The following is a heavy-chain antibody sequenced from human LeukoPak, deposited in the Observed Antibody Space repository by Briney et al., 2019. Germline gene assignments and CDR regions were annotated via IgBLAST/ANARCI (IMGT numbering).Heavy chain of an antibody. Sequence: GASVKVSCKASGYTFTGYYMHWVRQAPGQGLGWMGWINPNSGGTNYAQKFQGRVTMTRDTSISTAYMELSRLRSDDTAVYYCARDYSYYYGSGNYYNTAGGYWGQGTLVTVSS. CDR2: INPNSGGT. D-gene: IGHD3-10*01. CDR3: ARDYSYYYGSGNYYNTAGGY. V-gene: IGHV1-2*02. J-gene: IGHJ4*02. CDR1: GYTFTGYY.